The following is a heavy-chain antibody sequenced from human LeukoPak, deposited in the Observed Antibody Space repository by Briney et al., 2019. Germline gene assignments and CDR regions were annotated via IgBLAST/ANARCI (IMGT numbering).Heavy chain of an antibody. V-gene: IGHV4-4*07. D-gene: IGHD6-19*01. CDR1: GGSISTYY. CDR2: VYTTGT. CDR3: ARQWPYFDY. J-gene: IGHJ4*02. Sequence: PSETLSLTCTVSGGSISTYYWSWIRQPAGQGLEWIGHVYTTGTNSNPSLKSRGTMSVDTSKNQFSLRLSSVTAADTAVYYCARQWPYFDYWGQGTLVTVSS.